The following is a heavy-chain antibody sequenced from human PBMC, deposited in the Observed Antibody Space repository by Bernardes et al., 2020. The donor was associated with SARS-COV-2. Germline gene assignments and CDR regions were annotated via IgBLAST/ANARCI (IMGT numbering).Heavy chain of an antibody. D-gene: IGHD3-3*01. CDR3: AKNRASWMEFFVS. V-gene: IGHV4-4*07. CDR1: GGSLSGYY. Sequence: TLSLTCTVSGGSLSGYYWSWIRQSGGKGLEWLGRIYGNGLSNYNPSLESRIIMSVDTSKNEVSLKLTSVTDADTAVYFCAKNRASWMEFFVSWGHGTLVTVSS. J-gene: IGHJ5*01. CDR2: IYGNGLS.